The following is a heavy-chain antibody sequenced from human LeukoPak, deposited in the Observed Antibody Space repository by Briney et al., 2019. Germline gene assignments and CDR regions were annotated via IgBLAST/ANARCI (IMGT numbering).Heavy chain of an antibody. V-gene: IGHV3-30-3*01. J-gene: IGHJ4*02. Sequence: GRSLRLSCAASGFTFSSYAMHWVRQAPGKGLEWVAVISYDGSNKYYADSVKGRFTISRDNSKNTLYLQMNNLRAEDTAVYYCAREEAGRVVPFFDYWGQGTLVTVSS. CDR1: GFTFSSYA. D-gene: IGHD3-10*01. CDR2: ISYDGSNK. CDR3: AREEAGRVVPFFDY.